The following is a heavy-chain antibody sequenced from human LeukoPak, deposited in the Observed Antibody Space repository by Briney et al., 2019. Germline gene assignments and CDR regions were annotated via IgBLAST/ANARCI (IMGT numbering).Heavy chain of an antibody. CDR2: ISWNGGST. CDR1: GFTFDDRA. J-gene: IGHJ4*02. V-gene: IGHV3-43D*04. D-gene: IGHD2-21*02. Sequence: AGGSLRLSCGASGFTFDDRAMHWVRQAPGKGLEWVSLISWNGGSTYYADSVKGRFTISRDNAKNSLFLQMNSLRDEDTSVYYCARAVTVVTRGGLVFDYWGQGTLVTVSS. CDR3: ARAVTVVTRGGLVFDY.